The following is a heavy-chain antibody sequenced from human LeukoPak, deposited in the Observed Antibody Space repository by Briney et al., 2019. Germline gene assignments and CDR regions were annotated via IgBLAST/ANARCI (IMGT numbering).Heavy chain of an antibody. Sequence: PGGSLRLSCAASGFTFSSYSMNWVRQAPGKGLEWVSSISSSSSYIYYADSVKGRFTISRDNAKNSLYLQMNSLRAEDTAVYYCARDGGTTMVRVYGMDVWGKGTTVTVSS. CDR3: ARDGGTTMVRVYGMDV. CDR2: ISSSSSYI. CDR1: GFTFSSYS. D-gene: IGHD3-10*01. V-gene: IGHV3-21*01. J-gene: IGHJ6*04.